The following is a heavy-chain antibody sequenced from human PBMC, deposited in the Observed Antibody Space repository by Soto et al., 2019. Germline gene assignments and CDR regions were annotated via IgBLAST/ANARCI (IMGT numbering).Heavy chain of an antibody. D-gene: IGHD3-3*01. Sequence: SLRLSCAASGFTFSSYGMHWVRQAPGKGLEWVAVIWYDGSNKYYADSVKGRFTISRDNSKNTPYLQMNSLRAEDTAVYYCARGYDFWSGYGADFDYWGQGTLVTVSS. CDR1: GFTFSSYG. J-gene: IGHJ4*02. V-gene: IGHV3-33*01. CDR3: ARGYDFWSGYGADFDY. CDR2: IWYDGSNK.